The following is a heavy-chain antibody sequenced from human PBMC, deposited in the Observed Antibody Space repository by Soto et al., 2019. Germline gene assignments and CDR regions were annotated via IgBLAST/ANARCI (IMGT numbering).Heavy chain of an antibody. Sequence: GGSLRLSCAASGFTFSSYSMNWVRQAPGKGLEWVSSISSSSSYIYYADSVKGRFTISRDNPKNSLYLQMNSLRAEDTAVYYCARVLLETYYDFWSGYPAFDYWGQGTLVTVSS. CDR2: ISSSSSYI. CDR1: GFTFSSYS. V-gene: IGHV3-21*01. CDR3: ARVLLETYYDFWSGYPAFDY. J-gene: IGHJ4*02. D-gene: IGHD3-3*01.